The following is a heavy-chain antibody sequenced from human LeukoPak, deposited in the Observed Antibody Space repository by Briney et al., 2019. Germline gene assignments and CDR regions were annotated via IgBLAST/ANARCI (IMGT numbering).Heavy chain of an antibody. CDR1: GFNLGTYS. D-gene: IGHD6-13*01. Sequence: GGSLRLSCAASGFNLGTYSMNWVRQAPGKGLEWVSYISSSGSTIYYADSVKGRFTISRDNAKNSLYLQMNSLRAEDTAVYYCARSKTGYSSSWYFDYWGQGTLITVSS. J-gene: IGHJ4*02. CDR2: ISSSGSTI. CDR3: ARSKTGYSSSWYFDY. V-gene: IGHV3-48*04.